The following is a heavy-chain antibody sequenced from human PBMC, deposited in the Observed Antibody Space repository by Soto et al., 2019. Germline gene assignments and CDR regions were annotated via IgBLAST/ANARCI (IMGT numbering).Heavy chain of an antibody. V-gene: IGHV3-23*01. CDR3: AKVDPHFDLFAGYYMDV. CDR2: IGGSADST. D-gene: IGHD3-3*01. Sequence: EMQVLESGGGLVQPGGSLRLSCAASGFTFSIYAMRWVRQAPGKGLEWVSTIGGSADSTSYADSVKGRFTVSRDNSKNTLYLQMNSLRVEDTAVYYCAKVDPHFDLFAGYYMDVWGKGTTVTVSS. CDR1: GFTFSIYA. J-gene: IGHJ6*03.